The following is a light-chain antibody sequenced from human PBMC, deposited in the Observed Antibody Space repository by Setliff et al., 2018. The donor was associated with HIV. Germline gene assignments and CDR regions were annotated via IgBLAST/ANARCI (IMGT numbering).Light chain of an antibody. CDR3: SSYTTTSTVV. J-gene: IGLJ2*01. V-gene: IGLV2-14*01. CDR1: TSDVGAYDY. CDR2: EVS. Sequence: QSVLTQPASVSGSPGQSITISCTGTTSDVGAYDYVSWYQQHPGKAPKLMIYEVSYRPSGISTRFSGSKSGNTASLTISGLQAEDEADYHCSSYTTTSTVVFVGGTKVTV.